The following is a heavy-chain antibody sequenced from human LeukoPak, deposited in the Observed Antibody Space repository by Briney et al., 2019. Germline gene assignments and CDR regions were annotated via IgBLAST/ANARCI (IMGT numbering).Heavy chain of an antibody. J-gene: IGHJ5*02. CDR1: GFDFSTYA. Sequence: GGSLRLSCAASGFDFSTYAINWVRQAPGKGLEWVSSISTMSNYIFYGDSVKGRFTISRDNAKNSVYLQMNSLRPDDTAVYYCSRDRLGRLDLWGQGTLVTVSS. CDR2: ISTMSNYI. V-gene: IGHV3-21*06. D-gene: IGHD5-12*01. CDR3: SRDRLGRLDL.